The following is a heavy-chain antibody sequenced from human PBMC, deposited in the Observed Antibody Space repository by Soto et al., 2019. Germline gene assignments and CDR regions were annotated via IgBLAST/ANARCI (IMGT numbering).Heavy chain of an antibody. J-gene: IGHJ6*01. V-gene: IGHV1-69*06. CDR2: IIPIFGTA. CDR1: GGTFSSYA. Sequence: SGKGCCRACGGTFSSYAISLVRQAPGQGLEWRGGIIPIFGTANYAQKFQGRVTITADKSTSTAYMELRSLRSEDTAVYYCARGETNSGYEYWYGMDVWGQGTTVTVSS. CDR3: ARGETNSGYEYWYGMDV. D-gene: IGHD5-12*01.